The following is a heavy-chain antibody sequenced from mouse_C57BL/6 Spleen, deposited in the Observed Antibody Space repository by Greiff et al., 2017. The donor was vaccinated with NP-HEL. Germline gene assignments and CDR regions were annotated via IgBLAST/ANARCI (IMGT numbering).Heavy chain of an antibody. J-gene: IGHJ2*01. Sequence: EVKLVESGAELVRPGASVKLSCTASGFNIKDDYMHWVKQRPEQGLEWIGWIDPENGDTEYASKFQGKATITADTSSNTAYLQLSSLTSEDTAVYYCTTWTGTFDYWGQGTTLTVSS. CDR3: TTWTGTFDY. CDR2: IDPENGDT. CDR1: GFNIKDDY. V-gene: IGHV14-4*01. D-gene: IGHD4-1*01.